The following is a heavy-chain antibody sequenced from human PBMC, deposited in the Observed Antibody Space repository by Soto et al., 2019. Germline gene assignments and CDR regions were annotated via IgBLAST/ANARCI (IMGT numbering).Heavy chain of an antibody. J-gene: IGHJ3*02. CDR3: ARSPGPQAFDI. CDR1: WFSLSTSGSC. V-gene: IGHV2-70*01. CDR2: IDWDDDK. Sequence: PALVNPTQTLTLTCTFSWFSLSTSGSCVSSLRQPPGKALEWLALIDWDDDKYYSTSLKTRLTISKDTSKNQVVLTMTNMDPVDTATYSCARSPGPQAFDIWGQGTMVTVSS.